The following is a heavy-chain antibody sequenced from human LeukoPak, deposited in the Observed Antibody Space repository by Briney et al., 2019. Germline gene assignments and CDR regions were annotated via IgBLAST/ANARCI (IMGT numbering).Heavy chain of an antibody. Sequence: GGSLRLSCAASGFTLDDYAMHWVRQAPGKGLEWVSLISGDGGSTYYADSVKGRFTISRDNSKHSLYLQMNSLRTEDTALYYCAKDPTYDFWSGYLRGKNWFDPWGQGTLVTVSS. CDR3: AKDPTYDFWSGYLRGKNWFDP. D-gene: IGHD3-3*01. CDR1: GFTLDDYA. J-gene: IGHJ5*02. CDR2: ISGDGGST. V-gene: IGHV3-43*02.